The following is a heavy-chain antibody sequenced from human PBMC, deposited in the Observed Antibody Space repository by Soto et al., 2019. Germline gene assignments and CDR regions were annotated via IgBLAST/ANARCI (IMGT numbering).Heavy chain of an antibody. Sequence: QVHLQESGPGLVKPSETLSLTCSVSGRSMSSNYWSWIRQSPDKGLEWLGYVFYGGTDYNPSLEGGVSMSVETSKSQFSLKMTSVTAADTAVYYCASYRGALHFDSWGQGILVTVSS. CDR3: ASYRGALHFDS. CDR2: VFYGGT. J-gene: IGHJ4*02. D-gene: IGHD4-4*01. V-gene: IGHV4-59*01. CDR1: GRSMSSNY.